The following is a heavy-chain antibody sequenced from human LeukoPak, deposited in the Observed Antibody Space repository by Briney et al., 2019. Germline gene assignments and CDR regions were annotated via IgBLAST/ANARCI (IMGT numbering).Heavy chain of an antibody. V-gene: IGHV3-21*01. CDR1: GFTFSSYS. D-gene: IGHD2-2*01. J-gene: IGHJ5*02. Sequence: GGSLRLSCAASGFTFSSYSMNWVRQAPGKGLEWVSSISSNSYIYYADSVKGRSTISRDNAKNSLYLQMNSLRAEDTAVYYCARAPTIVVGPTWGQGTLVTVSS. CDR2: ISSNSYI. CDR3: ARAPTIVVGPT.